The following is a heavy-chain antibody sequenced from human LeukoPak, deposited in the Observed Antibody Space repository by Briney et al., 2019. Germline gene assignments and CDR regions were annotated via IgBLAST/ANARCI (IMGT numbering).Heavy chain of an antibody. CDR3: ARSTIAARPYHY. Sequence: GGSLRLSCAASGFNVSSNYMSWVRQAPGKGLEWVSVIYSGGNTYYTDSVKGRFTISRDNSKNTLYLQMNSLRAEDTAVYYCARSTIAARPYHYWGQGTLVTVSS. D-gene: IGHD6-6*01. CDR1: GFNVSSNY. CDR2: IYSGGNT. J-gene: IGHJ4*02. V-gene: IGHV3-53*01.